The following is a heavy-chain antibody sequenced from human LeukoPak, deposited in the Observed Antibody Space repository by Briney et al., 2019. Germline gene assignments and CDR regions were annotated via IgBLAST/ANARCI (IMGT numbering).Heavy chain of an antibody. Sequence: ASVKVSCKASAYTFTGYYMHWVRQAPGQGLEWMGWINPNSGATNFAPKFQGRVTLTRDTSISTAYMELSSLRSDDTALFYCARALYAAAHDYWGQGTLVTVSA. CDR2: INPNSGAT. CDR1: AYTFTGYY. CDR3: ARALYAAAHDY. D-gene: IGHD2/OR15-2a*01. J-gene: IGHJ4*02. V-gene: IGHV1-2*02.